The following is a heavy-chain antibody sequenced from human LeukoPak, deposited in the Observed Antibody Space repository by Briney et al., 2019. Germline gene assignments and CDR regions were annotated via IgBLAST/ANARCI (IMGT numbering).Heavy chain of an antibody. V-gene: IGHV4-59*08. D-gene: IGHD6-25*01. J-gene: IGHJ4*02. CDR1: GGSISSYY. CDR3: ARPRPRSSVFDY. Sequence: SEPLSLTCTVSGGSISSYYWSWIRQPPGKGLEWIGYIYYSGSTNYNPSLKSRVTISVDTSKNQFSLRLSSVTAADTAVYYCARPRPRSSVFDYWGQGTLVTVSS. CDR2: IYYSGST.